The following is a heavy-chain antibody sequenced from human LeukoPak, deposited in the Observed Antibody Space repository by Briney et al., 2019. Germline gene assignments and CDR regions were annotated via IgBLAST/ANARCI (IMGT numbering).Heavy chain of an antibody. V-gene: IGHV4-59*11. D-gene: IGHD1-26*01. Sequence: SETLSLTCSVSGDSIRSHYWSWIRQPPGKRPEWIGHVFFTGSTTYNPTLEGRVTISIDTSGSQFSLKLTSVTAADTAVYYCARVEWELLGAHLWGQGILLPVSS. J-gene: IGHJ4*02. CDR1: GDSIRSHY. CDR2: VFFTGST. CDR3: ARVEWELLGAHL.